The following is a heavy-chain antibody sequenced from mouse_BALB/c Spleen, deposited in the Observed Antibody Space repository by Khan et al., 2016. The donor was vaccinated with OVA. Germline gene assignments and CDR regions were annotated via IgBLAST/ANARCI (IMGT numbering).Heavy chain of an antibody. CDR2: IGYSGSI. J-gene: IGHJ4*01. CDR3: ARTNYYGYAVDY. D-gene: IGHD1-1*01. Sequence: EVQLQESGPGLVKPSQSLSLTCTVTGYSITTNYAWDWIRQFPGNKLEWMGYIGYSGSISYNPSLKSRISITRDKPKNQLFLQLDSVTTEDIATYYCARTNYYGYAVDYWGQGTTVTVSS. CDR1: GYSITTNYA. V-gene: IGHV3-2*02.